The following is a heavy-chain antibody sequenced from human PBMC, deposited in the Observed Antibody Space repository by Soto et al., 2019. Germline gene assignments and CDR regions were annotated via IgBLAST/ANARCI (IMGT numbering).Heavy chain of an antibody. V-gene: IGHV3-49*03. CDR2: IRSKAYGGTT. D-gene: IGHD1-1*01. J-gene: IGHJ6*02. CDR3: AKEGESTGTRGDYYGMDV. Sequence: GGSLILSCAASGFTFCDYAMSWFRQAPGKGLEWVGFIRSKAYGGTTEYAASVKGRFTISRDDSKSIAYLQMNSLRAEDTAVYHCAKEGESTGTRGDYYGMDVWGQGTTVTVSS. CDR1: GFTFCDYA.